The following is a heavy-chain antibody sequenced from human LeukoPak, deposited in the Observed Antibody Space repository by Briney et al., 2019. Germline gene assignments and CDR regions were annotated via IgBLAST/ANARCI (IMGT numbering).Heavy chain of an antibody. V-gene: IGHV4-38-2*01. Sequence: PSETLSLTCAVSGYSISSGYYWGWIRQPPGKGLEWIGSIYHSGSTYYNPSLKSRVTISVDTSKNQFSPKLSSVTAADTAVYYCASSSYYYDSSGFYYFDYWGQGTLVTVSS. CDR3: ASSSYYYDSSGFYYFDY. D-gene: IGHD3-22*01. CDR2: IYHSGST. CDR1: GYSISSGYY. J-gene: IGHJ4*02.